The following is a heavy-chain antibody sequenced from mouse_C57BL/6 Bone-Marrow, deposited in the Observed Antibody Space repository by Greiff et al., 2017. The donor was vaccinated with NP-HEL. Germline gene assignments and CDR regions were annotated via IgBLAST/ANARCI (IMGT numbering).Heavy chain of an antibody. Sequence: EVKLVESGGDLVKPGGSLKLSCAASGFTFSSYGMSWVRQTPDKRLDWVATISSGGSYTYYPDSVKGRFTISRDNAKNTLYLQMSSLKSEDTAMYYCARREELRLDYWGKGTTLTVSS. V-gene: IGHV5-6*01. D-gene: IGHD1-1*01. J-gene: IGHJ2*01. CDR3: ARREELRLDY. CDR2: ISSGGSYT. CDR1: GFTFSSYG.